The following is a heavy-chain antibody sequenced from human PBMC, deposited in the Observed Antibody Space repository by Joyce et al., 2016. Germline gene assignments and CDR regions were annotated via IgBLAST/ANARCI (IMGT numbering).Heavy chain of an antibody. CDR2: IHSGDNT. Sequence: EVQLVESGGGLSQPGGSLRLSCAASGFSVSSYHMSWVRQAPGKGLEWVSVIHSGDNTHYADSVKGRFTISRDISKNTLYLQMNSLRAEDTAVYYCARSKVGASSYYHYGMDVGGQGTTVIVSS. CDR1: GFSVSSYH. D-gene: IGHD1-26*01. CDR3: ARSKVGASSYYHYGMDV. V-gene: IGHV3-53*01. J-gene: IGHJ6*02.